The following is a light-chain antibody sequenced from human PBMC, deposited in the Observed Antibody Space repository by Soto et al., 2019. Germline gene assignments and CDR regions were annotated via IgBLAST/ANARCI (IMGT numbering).Light chain of an antibody. V-gene: IGKV1-16*01. J-gene: IGKJ5*01. CDR2: AAS. CDR3: QHYDGYPQT. Sequence: DIQMPQSPSSLSASVGGSVTITCRASQDINNFLAWFQQKPRKAPNSLIFAASSLHSGDPSRFSGSGSGTDFTLTSISLQAEDFGTYYFQHYDGYPQTFGQGTR. CDR1: QDINNF.